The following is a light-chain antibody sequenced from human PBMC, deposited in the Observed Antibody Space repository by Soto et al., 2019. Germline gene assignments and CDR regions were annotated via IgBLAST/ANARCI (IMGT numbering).Light chain of an antibody. Sequence: VLTQSPATLSLSPVKRATLSCRASKSVDFHLAWYQQKPGQAPRLLIYDASVRATCTPARFSGSGSGTAFTLTISSLEPEDFALYYCQQRSTWPTFGQGARLEIK. CDR1: KSVDFH. V-gene: IGKV3-11*01. CDR2: DAS. J-gene: IGKJ5*01. CDR3: QQRSTWPT.